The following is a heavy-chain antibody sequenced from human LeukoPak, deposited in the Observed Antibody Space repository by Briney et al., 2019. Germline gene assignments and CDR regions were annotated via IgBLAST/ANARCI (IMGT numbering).Heavy chain of an antibody. CDR1: GFTFKSYW. D-gene: IGHD2-2*02. J-gene: IGHJ6*02. V-gene: IGHV3-7*05. Sequence: QPGGSLRLSCAASGFTFKSYWMNWVRQAPGKGLEWVAHIKEGGSEKYYVDSVKGRFTISRDNAKNSLYLQMNSLRADDTAVYYCARAGYTYTWPHSYSYGMDVWGEGTTVTAFS. CDR2: IKEGGSEK. CDR3: ARAGYTYTWPHSYSYGMDV.